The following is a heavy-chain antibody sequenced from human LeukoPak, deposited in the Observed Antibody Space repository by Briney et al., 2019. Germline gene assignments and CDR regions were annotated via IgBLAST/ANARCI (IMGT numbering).Heavy chain of an antibody. CDR2: ISGSGSSR. D-gene: IGHD6-13*01. Sequence: QAGGSLRLSCAASGFTFSSYALTRVRQAPGKGLEWVSVISGSGSSRYYADSVKGRFTISRDNSKNTVFLQMNSLRVEDTAIYYCAKDIAAAGDYWGQGTLVTVSS. CDR3: AKDIAAAGDY. J-gene: IGHJ4*02. CDR1: GFTFSSYA. V-gene: IGHV3-23*01.